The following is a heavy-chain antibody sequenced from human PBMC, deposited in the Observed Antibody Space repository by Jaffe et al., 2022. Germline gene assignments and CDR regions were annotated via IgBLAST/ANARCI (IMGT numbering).Heavy chain of an antibody. CDR2: IRYDGSNK. CDR3: AKDARWYLWGQYYYYMDV. D-gene: IGHD3-16*01. V-gene: IGHV3-30*02. Sequence: QVQLVESGGGVVQPGGSLRLSCAASGFTFSSYGMHWVRQAPGKGLEWVAFIRYDGSNKYYADSVKGRFTISRDNSKNTLYLQMNSLRAEDTAVYYCAKDARWYLWGQYYYYMDVWGKGTTVTVSS. J-gene: IGHJ6*03. CDR1: GFTFSSYG.